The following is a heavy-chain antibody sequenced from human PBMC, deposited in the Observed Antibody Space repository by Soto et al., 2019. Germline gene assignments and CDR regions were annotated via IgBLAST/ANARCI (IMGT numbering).Heavy chain of an antibody. CDR3: TKASSDRHHMDV. Sequence: GGSLRLSCATSGFTFSNFVMRWVRQTPGKGLEWVSTITSTGGDTYYTDSVKGRFTISRDNSKNTLYLQMSSLRAEDTALYYCTKASSDRHHMDVWGQGTTVTVS. V-gene: IGHV3-23*01. J-gene: IGHJ6*02. CDR2: ITSTGGDT. CDR1: GFTFSNFV.